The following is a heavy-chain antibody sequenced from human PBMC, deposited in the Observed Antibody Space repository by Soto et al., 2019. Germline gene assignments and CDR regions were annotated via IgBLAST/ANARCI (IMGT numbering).Heavy chain of an antibody. J-gene: IGHJ6*02. CDR2: ISGSGGST. D-gene: IGHD5-18*01. V-gene: IGHV3-23*01. CDR3: AKRKDSYGFYYYYGMDV. CDR1: GFTFSSYA. Sequence: GSLRLSCAASGFTFSSYAMSWVRQAPGKGLEWVSAISGSGGSTYYADSVKGRFTISRDNSKNTLYLQMNSLRAEDTAVYYCAKRKDSYGFYYYYGMDVWGQGTTVTVSS.